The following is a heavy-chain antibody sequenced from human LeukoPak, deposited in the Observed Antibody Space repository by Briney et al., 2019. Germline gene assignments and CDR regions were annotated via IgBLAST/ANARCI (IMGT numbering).Heavy chain of an antibody. Sequence: GGSLRLSCAASGFTFSSYSMNWVRQAPGKGLEWVSSISSSTSYIYYADSLKGRFTISRDNAENSLYLQMNSLRAEDTAVYYCARGTAYCGGDCYSAADAFDVWGQGTMVTVSS. CDR2: ISSSTSYI. V-gene: IGHV3-21*01. J-gene: IGHJ3*01. D-gene: IGHD2-21*02. CDR1: GFTFSSYS. CDR3: ARGTAYCGGDCYSAADAFDV.